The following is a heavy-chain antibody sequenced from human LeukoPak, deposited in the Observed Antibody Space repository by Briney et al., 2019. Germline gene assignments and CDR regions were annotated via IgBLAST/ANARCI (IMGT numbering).Heavy chain of an antibody. CDR1: GGSISSSSYY. V-gene: IGHV4-39*07. CDR3: ARRHIVATRGDDDY. D-gene: IGHD5-12*01. J-gene: IGHJ4*02. Sequence: SETLSLTCTVSGGSISSSSYYWGWIRQPPGKGLEWIGSIYYSGSTYYNPSLKSRVTISVDTSKNQFSLKLSSVTAADTAVYYCARRHIVATRGDDDYWGQGTLVTVSS. CDR2: IYYSGST.